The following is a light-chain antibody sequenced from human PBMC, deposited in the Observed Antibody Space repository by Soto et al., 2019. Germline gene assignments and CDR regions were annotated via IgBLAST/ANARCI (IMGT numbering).Light chain of an antibody. V-gene: IGKV3-15*01. CDR1: QSVGSN. J-gene: IGKJ2*01. Sequence: EIVMTQSPATLSVSPGERATLSCRVSQSVGSNLAWYQQKPGQAPRLLIYGASTRTTAIPARFSGSGSGTEFTLTISSLQSEDFAVYYCQHYNNWPPYAFGQGTKLEIK. CDR3: QHYNNWPPYA. CDR2: GAS.